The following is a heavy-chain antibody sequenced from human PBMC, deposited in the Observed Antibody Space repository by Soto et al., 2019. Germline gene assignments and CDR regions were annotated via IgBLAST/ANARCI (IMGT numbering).Heavy chain of an antibody. V-gene: IGHV3-23*01. D-gene: IGHD3-22*01. CDR1: GFTFSSYA. J-gene: IGHJ4*02. CDR3: AKDINYYDSSGYSAFDY. CDR2: ISSSGSTI. Sequence: GGSLRLSCAASGFTFSSYAMNWVRQAPGKGLEWVSYISSSGSTIYYADSVKGRFTISRDNSKNTLYLQMNSLRAEDTAVYYCAKDINYYDSSGYSAFDYWGQGTLVTVSS.